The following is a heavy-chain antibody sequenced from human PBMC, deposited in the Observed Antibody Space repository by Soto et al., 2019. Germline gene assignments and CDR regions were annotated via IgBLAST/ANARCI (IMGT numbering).Heavy chain of an antibody. J-gene: IGHJ4*02. D-gene: IGHD5-18*01. CDR3: ARGYSYTQPVFDC. CDR2: IYSSGST. V-gene: IGHV3-53*01. Sequence: PGGSLRLSCAASGFTVSNNYMTWVRQAPGKGLEWVSFIYSSGSTYYADSVKGRFTISRDNFKNTLYLQMNSLRAEDTAVYYCARGYSYTQPVFDCWGQGTLVTVSS. CDR1: GFTVSNNY.